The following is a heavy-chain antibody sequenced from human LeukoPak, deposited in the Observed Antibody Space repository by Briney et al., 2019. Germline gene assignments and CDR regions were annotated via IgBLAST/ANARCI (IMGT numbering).Heavy chain of an antibody. J-gene: IGHJ6*03. CDR2: INPSGGST. D-gene: IGHD6-13*01. V-gene: IGHV1-46*01. CDR3: ARDKDTAAGRPYYYYYYMDV. Sequence: ASVKVSCKASGYTFTSNYMHWVRQAPGQGLEWRGIINPSGGSTSNAQKFQGRVTMTRDTSTSTVYMELSSLRSEDTAVYYCARDKDTAAGRPYYYYYYMDVWGKGTTVTVSS. CDR1: GYTFTSNY.